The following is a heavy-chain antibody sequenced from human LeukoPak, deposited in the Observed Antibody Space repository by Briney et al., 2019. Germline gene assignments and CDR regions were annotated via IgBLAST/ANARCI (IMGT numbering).Heavy chain of an antibody. Sequence: SETLSLTCTVSGGSISSGGYYWSWIRQHPGKGLEWIGYIYYSGSTYYSPSLKSRVTISVDTSKNQFSLKLSSVTAADTAVYYCARGYSSSWSAEYFQHWGQGTLVTVSS. CDR3: ARGYSSSWSAEYFQH. CDR1: GGSISSGGYY. CDR2: IYYSGST. V-gene: IGHV4-31*03. J-gene: IGHJ1*01. D-gene: IGHD6-13*01.